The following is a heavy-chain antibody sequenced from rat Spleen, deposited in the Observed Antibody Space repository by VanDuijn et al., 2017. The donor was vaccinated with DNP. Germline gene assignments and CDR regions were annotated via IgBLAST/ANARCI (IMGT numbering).Heavy chain of an antibody. J-gene: IGHJ2*01. D-gene: IGHD4-1*01. CDR2: INKDGSTV. V-gene: IGHV4-2*01. Sequence: EVKLVESGGGLVQPGRSLKLSCAASGFTFNDYWMGWVRQAPGKGLEWIGEINKDGSTVNYTPSLKDKFTISRDNAQNTLYLQMSKLGSEDLAIYYCSREGLRASDYWGQGVLVTVSS. CDR1: GFTFNDYW. CDR3: SREGLRASDY.